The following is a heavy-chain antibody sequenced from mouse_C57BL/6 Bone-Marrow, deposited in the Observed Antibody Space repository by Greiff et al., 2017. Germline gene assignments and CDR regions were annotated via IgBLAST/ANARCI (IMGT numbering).Heavy chain of an antibody. CDR1: GYSITSGYY. Sequence: EVKLVESGPGLVKPSPSLSLTCSVTGYSITSGYYWNWIRQFPGNKLEWMGYISYDGNNNYNPSLKNRISITRDTSKNPFFLKLNSVTTEDTATYYCARGFGYSAWFAYWGQGTLVTVSA. V-gene: IGHV3-6*01. D-gene: IGHD2-3*01. CDR2: ISYDGNN. J-gene: IGHJ3*01. CDR3: ARGFGYSAWFAY.